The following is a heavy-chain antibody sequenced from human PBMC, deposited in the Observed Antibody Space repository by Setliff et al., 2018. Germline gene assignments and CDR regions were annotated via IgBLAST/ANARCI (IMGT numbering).Heavy chain of an antibody. CDR3: ARTGTYRYFDS. CDR1: GASISTHY. Sequence: PSETLSLTCTVSGASISTHYWSWIRQPPGKGLEWIGHTYYIGATNYNPSLKGRVTTSVDTSKNQVSLKMNFVTAADTAVYYCARTGTYRYFDSWGQGTLVTVSS. V-gene: IGHV4-59*08. D-gene: IGHD1-1*01. CDR2: TYYIGAT. J-gene: IGHJ4*02.